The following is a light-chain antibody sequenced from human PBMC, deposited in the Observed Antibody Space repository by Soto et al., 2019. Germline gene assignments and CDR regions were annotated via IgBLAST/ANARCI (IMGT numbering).Light chain of an antibody. Sequence: QSALTQPASVSGSPGQSITISCTGTSSDVGGYNYVSWYQQHPGKAPKLMIYEVSNRPSGVSNRFSASKSADTASLTISGLQAEDEANYYCCSYTTSTTYVFGTGTKLTVL. CDR2: EVS. J-gene: IGLJ1*01. CDR1: SSDVGGYNY. V-gene: IGLV2-14*01. CDR3: CSYTTSTTYV.